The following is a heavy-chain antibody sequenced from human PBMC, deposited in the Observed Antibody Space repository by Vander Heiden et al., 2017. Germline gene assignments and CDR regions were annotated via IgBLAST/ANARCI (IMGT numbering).Heavy chain of an antibody. J-gene: IGHJ6*02. D-gene: IGHD2-21*01. CDR3: ARGGDYPNYYYGMDV. V-gene: IGHV3-33*01. CDR1: GFTFSSYG. Sequence: QVQLVESGGGVVQPGRSLRLSCAASGFTFSSYGMQWVRQAPGKGLEWVAVIWYDGSNKYYADSVKGRFTISRDNSKNTLYLQMNSLRAEDTAVYYCARGGDYPNYYYGMDVWGQGTTVTVSS. CDR2: IWYDGSNK.